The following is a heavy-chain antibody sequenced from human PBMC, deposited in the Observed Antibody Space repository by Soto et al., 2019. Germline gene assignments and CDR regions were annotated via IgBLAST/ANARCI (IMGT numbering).Heavy chain of an antibody. V-gene: IGHV3-23*01. Sequence: GGSLRLSCSASGFTFSIYAMTCVRQAPGKGLEWVSGLSSSGGTTHYADSVKGRFTISRDNSKNTLFLQMNSLRAEDTAVYYCAKLPRGSSPENDYWGQGTLVTVSS. CDR3: AKLPRGSSPENDY. J-gene: IGHJ4*02. CDR1: GFTFSIYA. CDR2: LSSSGGTT. D-gene: IGHD6-6*01.